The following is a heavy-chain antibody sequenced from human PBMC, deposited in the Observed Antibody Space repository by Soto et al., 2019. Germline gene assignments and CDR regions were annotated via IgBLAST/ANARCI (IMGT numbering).Heavy chain of an antibody. CDR3: AKDLVVATSDSAFDI. D-gene: IGHD5-12*01. CDR2: ISWDGGST. J-gene: IGHJ3*02. V-gene: IGHV3-43*01. CDR1: GFTFDDYT. Sequence: GGSLRLSCAASGFTFDDYTMHWVRQAPGKGLEWVSLISWDGGSTYYADSVKGRFTISRDNSKNSLYLQMNSLRTEDTALYYCAKDLVVATSDSAFDIWGQGTMVTVSS.